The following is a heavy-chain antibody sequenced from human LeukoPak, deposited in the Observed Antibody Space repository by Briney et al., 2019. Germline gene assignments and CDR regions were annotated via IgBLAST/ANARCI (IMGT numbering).Heavy chain of an antibody. CDR1: GFSFNNYA. J-gene: IGHJ5*02. Sequence: GGSLRLSCVDSGFSFNNYAMTWVRQAPGKGLEWVSVISGSGAITYYADSVKGRFTISRDNSKKTLYLQMNSLRAEDTAVYYCVKDSVWFGEPNWFDPWGQGTLVTVSS. CDR2: ISGSGAIT. CDR3: VKDSVWFGEPNWFDP. D-gene: IGHD3-10*01. V-gene: IGHV3-23*01.